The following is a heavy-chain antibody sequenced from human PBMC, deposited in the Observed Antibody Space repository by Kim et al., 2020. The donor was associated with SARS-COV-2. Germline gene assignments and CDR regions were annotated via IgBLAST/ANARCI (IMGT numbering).Heavy chain of an antibody. J-gene: IGHJ5*02. V-gene: IGHV1-18*01. Sequence: AQKLQGRVTMTTDTSTSTAYMERRSLRSDDTAVYYCARASYSSSWRRFDPWGQGTLVTVSS. CDR3: ARASYSSSWRRFDP. D-gene: IGHD6-13*01.